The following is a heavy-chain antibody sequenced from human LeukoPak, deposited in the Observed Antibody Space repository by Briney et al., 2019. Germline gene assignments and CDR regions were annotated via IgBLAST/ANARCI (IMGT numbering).Heavy chain of an antibody. V-gene: IGHV4-39*01. CDR1: GGSISSSSYY. CDR3: ARHHYDFWSGYHWMGWFDP. CDR2: IYYSGST. J-gene: IGHJ5*02. Sequence: PSETLSLTCTVSGGSISSSSYYWGWIRQPPGKGLEWIGSIYYSGSTCYNPSLKSRVTISVDTSKNQFSLKLSSVTAADTAVYYCARHHYDFWSGYHWMGWFDPWGQGTLVTVSS. D-gene: IGHD3-3*01.